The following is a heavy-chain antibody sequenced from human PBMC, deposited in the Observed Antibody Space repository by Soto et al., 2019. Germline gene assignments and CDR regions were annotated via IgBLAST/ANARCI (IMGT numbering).Heavy chain of an antibody. V-gene: IGHV3-48*02. D-gene: IGHD6-6*01. CDR2: ISTSTSTI. CDR3: AREYTSSSGRAFDI. J-gene: IGHJ3*02. Sequence: EVQLVESGGGLVQPGGSLRLSCAASGFTFSSYITNWVRQAPGKGLEWVSYISTSTSTIYYADSVKGRFTISRDNAKNSLYLQMSSLRDEDTAVYYCAREYTSSSGRAFDIWGQGTMVTVSS. CDR1: GFTFSSYI.